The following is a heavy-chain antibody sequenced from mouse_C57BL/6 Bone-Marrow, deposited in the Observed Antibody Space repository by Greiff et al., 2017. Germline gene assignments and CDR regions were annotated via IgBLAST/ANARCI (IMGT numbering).Heavy chain of an antibody. CDR2: IDPSDSYT. J-gene: IGHJ4*01. CDR3: ASRGMDY. CDR1: GYTFTSYW. Sequence: QVQLQQPGAELVMPGASVKLSCKASGYTFTSYWMHWVKQRPGQGLEWIGEIDPSDSYTNYNQKFKGKATLTVDKSSSTAYMQLSSLTSEDSAVYYCASRGMDYWGQGTSVTVSS. V-gene: IGHV1-69*01. D-gene: IGHD3-1*01.